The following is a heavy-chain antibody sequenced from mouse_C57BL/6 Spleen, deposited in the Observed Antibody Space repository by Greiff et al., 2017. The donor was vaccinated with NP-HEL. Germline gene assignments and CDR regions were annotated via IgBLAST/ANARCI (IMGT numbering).Heavy chain of an antibody. V-gene: IGHV5-4*01. J-gene: IGHJ1*03. CDR1: GFTFSSYA. CDR2: ISDGGSYT. Sequence: EVKLMESGGGLVKPGGSLKLSCAASGFTFSSYAMSWVRQTPEKRLEWVATISDGGSYTYYPDNVKGRFTISRDNAKNNLYLQMSHLKSEDTAMYYCARDGGYFEVWGTGTTVTVSS. CDR3: ARDGGYFEV.